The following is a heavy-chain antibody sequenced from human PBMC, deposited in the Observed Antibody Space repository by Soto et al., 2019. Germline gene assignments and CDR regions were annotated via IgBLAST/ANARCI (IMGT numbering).Heavy chain of an antibody. CDR3: AKDIADRATQWIDD. V-gene: IGHV3-23*01. D-gene: IGHD2-8*01. CDR2: NNDSAGTT. J-gene: IGHJ4*02. CDR1: GSTFSSYA. Sequence: GGSLRLSCAASGSTFSSYAMSWVRQALGKAHDWATANNDSAGTTYYADPVNARTTNSKDNPKNTPYLQMNSLGADDTAVYYCAKDIADRATQWIDDWGQGTLVTVSS.